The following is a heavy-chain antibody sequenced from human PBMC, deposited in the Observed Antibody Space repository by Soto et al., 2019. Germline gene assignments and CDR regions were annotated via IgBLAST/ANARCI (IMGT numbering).Heavy chain of an antibody. CDR1: GGTFSSYT. CDR3: ARVDFERWFDP. CDR2: IIPILGIA. Sequence: ASVKVSCKASGGTFSSYTISWVRQAPGQGLEWMGRIIPILGIANYAQKFQGRVTITADKSTSTAYMELSSLRSEDTAVYYCARVDFERWFDPWGQGTLVTVPQ. V-gene: IGHV1-69*02. D-gene: IGHD3-9*01. J-gene: IGHJ5*02.